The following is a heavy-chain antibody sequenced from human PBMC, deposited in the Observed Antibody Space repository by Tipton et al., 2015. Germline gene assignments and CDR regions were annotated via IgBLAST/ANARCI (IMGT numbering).Heavy chain of an antibody. V-gene: IGHV4-34*01. Sequence: TPSLTCGVYGGSFSGYYWSWIRQPPGKGLEWIGEINHSGSTNYNPSLKSRVTISVDTSKNQFSLKLSSVTAADTAVYYCARLPPPELRYFDWLSHFDYWGQGTVVTVSS. J-gene: IGHJ4*02. CDR2: INHSGST. CDR3: ARLPPPELRYFDWLSHFDY. CDR1: GGSFSGYY. D-gene: IGHD3-9*01.